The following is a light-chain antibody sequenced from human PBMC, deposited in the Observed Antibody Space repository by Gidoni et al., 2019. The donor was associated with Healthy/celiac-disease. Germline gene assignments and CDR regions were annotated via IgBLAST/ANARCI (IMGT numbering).Light chain of an antibody. V-gene: IGKV4-1*01. CDR2: WAS. CDR3: QQYYSTPQT. Sequence: RATINCKSSQSVLYSSNNKNYLAWYQQKPGQPPKLLIYWASTRESGVPDRFSGSGSGTDFTLTISSLQAEDVAFYYCQQYYSTPQTFGGGTKVEIK. CDR1: QSVLYSSNNKNY. J-gene: IGKJ4*01.